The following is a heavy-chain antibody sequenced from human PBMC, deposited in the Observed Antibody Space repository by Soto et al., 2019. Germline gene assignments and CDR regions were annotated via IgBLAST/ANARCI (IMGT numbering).Heavy chain of an antibody. CDR2: FDPEDGET. CDR1: GDTLTELS. CDR3: ATWFRWDDAFDI. Sequence: GASVKVSCKVSGDTLTELSMHWVRQAPGKGLEWMGGFDPEDGETIYAQKFQGRVTMTEDTSTDTAYMELSSLRSEDTAVYYCATWFRWDDAFDIWGQGKMVTVSS. J-gene: IGHJ3*02. D-gene: IGHD1-26*01. V-gene: IGHV1-24*01.